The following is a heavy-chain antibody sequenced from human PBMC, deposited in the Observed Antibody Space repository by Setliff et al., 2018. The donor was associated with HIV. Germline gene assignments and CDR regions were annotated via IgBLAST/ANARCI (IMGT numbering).Heavy chain of an antibody. Sequence: SETLSLTCAVYGGSFSDYYWNWIRQPPGKGLEWIGEINHSGSTNYNPSLKSRVTISLDTSKNQFSLKLSSVTAADTAVYYCARAAYGDYAGDYAGDSNWGQGTLVTVSS. V-gene: IGHV4-34*01. D-gene: IGHD4-17*01. CDR1: GGSFSDYY. J-gene: IGHJ4*02. CDR3: ARAAYGDYAGDYAGDSN. CDR2: INHSGST.